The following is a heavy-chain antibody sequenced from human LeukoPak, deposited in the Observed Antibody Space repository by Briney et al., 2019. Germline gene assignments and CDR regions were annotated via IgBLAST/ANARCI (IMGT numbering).Heavy chain of an antibody. D-gene: IGHD6-13*01. V-gene: IGHV5-51*01. CDR3: ARHGVGSSWFGFDF. J-gene: IGHJ4*02. CDR2: INPGDSDP. CDR1: GYTFNTYW. Sequence: GESLKISCQASGYTFNTYWIGWVRQLPGKGLEWMGIINPGDSDPRYSPAFQGRATISADRSISTAYLQWSSLKASDTAMYYCARHGVGSSWFGFDFWGQGTLVTVSS.